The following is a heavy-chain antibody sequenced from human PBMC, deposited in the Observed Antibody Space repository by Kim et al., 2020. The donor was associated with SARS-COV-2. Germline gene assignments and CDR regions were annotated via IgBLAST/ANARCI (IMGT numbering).Heavy chain of an antibody. V-gene: IGHV7-4-1*02. CDR1: GYTFTSYA. J-gene: IGHJ2*01. CDR3: ARDYDSSGYDWYFDL. Sequence: ASVKVSCKASGYTFTSYAMNWVRQAPGQGLEWMGWINTNTGNPTYAQGFTGRFVFSLDTSVSTAYLQISSLKAEDTAVYYCARDYDSSGYDWYFDLWGRGTLVTVSS. D-gene: IGHD3-22*01. CDR2: INTNTGNP.